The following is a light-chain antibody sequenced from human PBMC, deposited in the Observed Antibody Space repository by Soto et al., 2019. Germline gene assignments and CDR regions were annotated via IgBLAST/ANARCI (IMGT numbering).Light chain of an antibody. V-gene: IGLV2-14*03. CDR2: DVT. J-gene: IGLJ1*01. CDR1: SSDVGGYNF. Sequence: QSVLAQPASVSGSPGQSITISCTGTSSDVGGYNFVSWYQHHPGKAPKLIIYDVTNRPSGISNRFSGSKSGNTASLTISGLQAEDEADYYRPSSTSSITYVFGTGTRSPS. CDR3: PSSTSSITYV.